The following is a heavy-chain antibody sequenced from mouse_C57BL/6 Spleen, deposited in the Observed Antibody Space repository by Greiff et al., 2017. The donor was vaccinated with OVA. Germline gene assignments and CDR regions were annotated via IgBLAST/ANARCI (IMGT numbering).Heavy chain of an antibody. D-gene: IGHD1-1*01. CDR1: GYTFTSYG. CDR3: ARLDYYGSSGTFLAY. Sequence: VQLQQSGAELARPGASVKLSCKASGYTFTSYGISWVKQRTGQGLEWIGEIYPRSGNTYYNEKFKGKATLTADKSSSTAYMELRSLTSEDSAVYFCARLDYYGSSGTFLAYWGQGTLVTVSA. V-gene: IGHV1-81*01. J-gene: IGHJ3*01. CDR2: IYPRSGNT.